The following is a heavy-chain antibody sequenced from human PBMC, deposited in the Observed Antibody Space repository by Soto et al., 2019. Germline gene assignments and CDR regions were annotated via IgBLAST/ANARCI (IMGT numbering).Heavy chain of an antibody. Sequence: QVQLQLSGPGLVTPSQTLSLTCAISGDSVSSNSACWNWIRQTPSRGLEWRGRTYYRSNWYFNYAVSVASRSTIGPVSSKNQFSLQLSSVTPDDTSVYYCARGSWVDVSGHYYMDVCGTGTTVTVSS. CDR2: TYYRSNWYF. CDR3: ARGSWVDVSGHYYMDV. J-gene: IGHJ6*03. CDR1: GDSVSSNSAC. D-gene: IGHD3-16*01. V-gene: IGHV6-1*01.